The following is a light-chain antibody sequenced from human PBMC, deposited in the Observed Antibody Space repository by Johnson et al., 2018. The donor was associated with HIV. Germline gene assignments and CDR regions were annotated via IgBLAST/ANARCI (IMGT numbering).Light chain of an antibody. J-gene: IGLJ1*01. Sequence: QSVLTQSPSVSAAPGQKVTISCSGSYSNIGDNYVSSHQQLPGTAPKLLIYDNKKRPSGIPDRISGSKSGTSATLGITGLQTGDEADYYRGTWDSRLSAGHVFGTGTKVTVL. V-gene: IGLV1-51*01. CDR2: DNK. CDR1: YSNIGDNY. CDR3: GTWDSRLSAGHV.